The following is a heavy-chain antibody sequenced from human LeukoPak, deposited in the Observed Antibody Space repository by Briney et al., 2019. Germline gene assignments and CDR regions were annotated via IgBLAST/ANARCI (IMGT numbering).Heavy chain of an antibody. CDR3: AKNGYNIGWAFDY. Sequence: GGSLRLSCAASGFTFSSYAMSWVRQAPGKGLEWVSGISGSDGSTNYADSVKGRFTISRENSKNTLYLQMSGLRVEDTAVYYCAKNGYNIGWAFDYWGQGTLVTVSS. J-gene: IGHJ4*02. CDR1: GFTFSSYA. CDR2: ISGSDGST. D-gene: IGHD6-19*01. V-gene: IGHV3-23*01.